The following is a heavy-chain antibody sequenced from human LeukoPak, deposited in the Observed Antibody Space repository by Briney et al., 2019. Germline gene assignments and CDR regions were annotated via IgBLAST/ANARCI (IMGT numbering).Heavy chain of an antibody. CDR2: ISGGGGST. Sequence: GGSLRLSCAASGFTLSSYGMSWVRQAPGKGLEWVSAISGGGGSTYYADSVKGRFTISRDNSKNTLYLQMNSLRAEDTAVYYCAKDKQWAFDYWGQGTLVTVSS. J-gene: IGHJ4*02. CDR1: GFTLSSYG. V-gene: IGHV3-23*01. CDR3: AKDKQWAFDY. D-gene: IGHD1-26*01.